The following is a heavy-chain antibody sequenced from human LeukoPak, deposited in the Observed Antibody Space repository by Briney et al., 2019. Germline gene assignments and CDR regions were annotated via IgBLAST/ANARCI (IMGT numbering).Heavy chain of an antibody. D-gene: IGHD2-21*02. V-gene: IGHV3-7*01. J-gene: IGHJ5*02. Sequence: GGSLRLSCAASGFTFSSYWMSWVRQAPGRGLEWVANIKQDGSEKYYVDSVKGRFTISRDNAKNSLYLQMNSLRAEDTAVYYCASFGDSASWFDPWGQGTLVTVSS. CDR2: IKQDGSEK. CDR3: ASFGDSASWFDP. CDR1: GFTFSSYW.